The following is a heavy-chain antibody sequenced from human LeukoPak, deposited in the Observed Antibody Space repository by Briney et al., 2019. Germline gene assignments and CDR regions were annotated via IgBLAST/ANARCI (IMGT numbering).Heavy chain of an antibody. V-gene: IGHV5-51*01. CDR2: MYPLNSDT. Sequence: GESLKISCKGSGYSFTSYWIGWVRQMPGKGLEWMGIMYPLNSDTRYKPSFEGQVTMSADRSINTAYLQWSSLKASDTAIYYCATTRGGNYHWDYWGQGTLVTVSS. CDR3: ATTRGGNYHWDY. J-gene: IGHJ4*02. CDR1: GYSFTSYW. D-gene: IGHD3-16*01.